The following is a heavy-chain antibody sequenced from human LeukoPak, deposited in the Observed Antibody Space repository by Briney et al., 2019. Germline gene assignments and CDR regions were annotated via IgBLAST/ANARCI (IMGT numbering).Heavy chain of an antibody. CDR1: GITLSNYG. V-gene: IGHV3-23*01. CDR2: ISDSGGRT. D-gene: IGHD3-22*01. CDR3: AKRGVVIRVILVGFHKEAYYFES. J-gene: IGHJ4*02. Sequence: PGGSLRLSCAVSGITLSNYGMSWVRQAPGKGLKWVAGISDSGGRTNYADSVKGRFTISRDNPKNTLYLQMNSLRAEDTAVYFCAKRGVVIRVILVGFHKEAYYFESWGQGALVTVSS.